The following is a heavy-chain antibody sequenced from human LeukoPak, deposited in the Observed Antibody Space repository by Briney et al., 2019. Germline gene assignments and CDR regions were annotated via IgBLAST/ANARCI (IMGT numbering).Heavy chain of an antibody. CDR2: IYPGDSDT. Sequence: KRGESLKISCKGSGYSFTSYWIGWVRQMPGKGLEWMGIIYPGDSDTRYSPSFQGQVTISADKSISTAYLQWSSLKASDTAMYYCARRWEKNTVATPLGYWGQGTLVTVSS. CDR3: ARRWEKNTVATPLGY. CDR1: GYSFTSYW. V-gene: IGHV5-51*01. D-gene: IGHD4-17*01. J-gene: IGHJ4*02.